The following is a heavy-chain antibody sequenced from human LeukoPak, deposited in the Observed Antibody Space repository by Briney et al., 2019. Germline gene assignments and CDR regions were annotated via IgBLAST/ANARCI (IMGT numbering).Heavy chain of an antibody. D-gene: IGHD3-22*01. CDR2: IYYSGST. Sequence: SETLSLTCTVSGGSISSSSYYWGWIRQPPGKGLEWIGSIYYSGSTYYNPSLKSRVTISVDMSKNQFSLKLSSVTAADTAVYYCARHYYDSSGYFYYYYYMDVWGKGTTVTVSS. V-gene: IGHV4-39*01. CDR1: GGSISSSSYY. J-gene: IGHJ6*03. CDR3: ARHYYDSSGYFYYYYYMDV.